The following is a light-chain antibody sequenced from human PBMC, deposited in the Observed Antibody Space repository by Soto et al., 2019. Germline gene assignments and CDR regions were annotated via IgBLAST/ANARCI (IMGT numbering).Light chain of an antibody. CDR1: QSVSSN. J-gene: IGKJ1*01. CDR2: GAS. V-gene: IGKV3-20*01. Sequence: EIVMTQSPATLSVSPGERATLSCRASQSVSSNLAWYQQRPGLAPRLLIYGASTRTAGIPDRFTGSGSGTDFTLTISRLEPEDFAVYYCQQYGTSRTFGQGTKVDI. CDR3: QQYGTSRT.